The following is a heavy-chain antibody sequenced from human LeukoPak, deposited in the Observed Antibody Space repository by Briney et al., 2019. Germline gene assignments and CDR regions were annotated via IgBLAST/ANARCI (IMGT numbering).Heavy chain of an antibody. J-gene: IGHJ5*02. D-gene: IGHD3-22*01. CDR3: ARDRSTFYDSSGYYYPYH. Sequence: PGGSLRLSCAASGFTFSSYGMHWVRQAPGKGLEWVAVIWYDGSNKYYADSVKGRFTISRDNSKNTLYLQMNSLRAEDTAVYYCARDRSTFYDSSGYYYPYHWGQGTLVTVSS. CDR2: IWYDGSNK. CDR1: GFTFSSYG. V-gene: IGHV3-33*01.